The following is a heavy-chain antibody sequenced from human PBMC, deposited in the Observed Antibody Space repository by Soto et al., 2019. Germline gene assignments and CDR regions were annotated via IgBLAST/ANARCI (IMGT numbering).Heavy chain of an antibody. Sequence: GGSLRLSCAASGFTFSSYDMHWVRQATGKGLEWVSAIGTAGDTYYPGSVKGRFTISRENAKNSLYLQMNSLRAGDTAVYYCARAGQGYGDYGFYAFDIWGQGTMVTVSS. J-gene: IGHJ3*02. CDR3: ARAGQGYGDYGFYAFDI. V-gene: IGHV3-13*01. CDR1: GFTFSSYD. CDR2: IGTAGDT. D-gene: IGHD4-17*01.